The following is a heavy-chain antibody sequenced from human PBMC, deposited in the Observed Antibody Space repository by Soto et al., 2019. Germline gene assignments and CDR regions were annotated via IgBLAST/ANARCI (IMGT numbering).Heavy chain of an antibody. CDR2: IYYSGST. Sequence: SETLSLTCAVYGGCLSSYYWGWIRQPPGKGLEWIGSIYYSGSTYYNPSLKSRVTISVDTSKNQFSLKLSSVTAADTAVYYCARHFPFAAPPGRYWGQGTLVTVSS. J-gene: IGHJ4*02. V-gene: IGHV4-39*01. CDR1: GGCLSSYY. D-gene: IGHD2-15*01. CDR3: ARHFPFAAPPGRY.